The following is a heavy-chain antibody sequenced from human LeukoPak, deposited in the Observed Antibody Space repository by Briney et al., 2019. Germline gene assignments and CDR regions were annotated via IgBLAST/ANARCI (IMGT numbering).Heavy chain of an antibody. D-gene: IGHD5-18*01. CDR3: ARDRIGYSYDVYYFDY. J-gene: IGHJ4*02. Sequence: SQTLSLTCTVSGGSISSGGYYWSWIRRHPGKGLEWIGYIYYSGSTYYNPSLKSRVTISVDTSENQFSLKLNSVTAADTAVYYCARDRIGYSYDVYYFDYWGQGTLVTVSS. CDR1: GGSISSGGYY. CDR2: IYYSGST. V-gene: IGHV4-31*03.